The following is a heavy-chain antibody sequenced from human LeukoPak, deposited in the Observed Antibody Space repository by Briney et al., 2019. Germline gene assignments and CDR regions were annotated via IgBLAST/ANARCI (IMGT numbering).Heavy chain of an antibody. J-gene: IGHJ4*02. CDR3: ARDASWELLRYLDY. V-gene: IGHV3-30-3*01. Sequence: SGGSLRLSCAASGFTFSPYAMHWVRQAPGKGLEWVAVISYDENDKHYADSVKGRFTISRDNSKNTIYLQMNRLRAEDTAVYYCARDASWELLRYLDYWGQGTLVTVSS. D-gene: IGHD1-26*01. CDR2: ISYDENDK. CDR1: GFTFSPYA.